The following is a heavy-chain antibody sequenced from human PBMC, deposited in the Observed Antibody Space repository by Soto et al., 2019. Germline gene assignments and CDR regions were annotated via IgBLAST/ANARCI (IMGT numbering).Heavy chain of an antibody. J-gene: IGHJ4*02. Sequence: ASVKVSCKASGGTFSSYAISWVRQAPGQRLEWMGWINAGNGNTKYSQKFQGRVTITRDTPASTAYMELTSLRSEDTAVYYCARDPSSRQFDYWGQGTLVTVSS. CDR1: GGTFSSYA. CDR2: INAGNGNT. CDR3: ARDPSSRQFDY. V-gene: IGHV1-3*01. D-gene: IGHD6-13*01.